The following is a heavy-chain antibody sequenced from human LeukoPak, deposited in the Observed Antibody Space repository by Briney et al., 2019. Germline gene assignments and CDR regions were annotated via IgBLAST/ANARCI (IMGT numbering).Heavy chain of an antibody. J-gene: IGHJ5*02. CDR2: ISYDGSNK. CDR1: GFTFSSYG. D-gene: IGHD3-22*01. CDR3: AKDNVAYYYDSSGYYYSNWFDP. Sequence: GGSLRLSCAASGFTFSSYGMHWVRQAPGKGLEWVAVISYDGSNKYYADSVKGRFTISRDNSKNTLYLQMNSLRAEDTAVYYCAKDNVAYYYDSSGYYYSNWFDPWGQGTLVTVSS. V-gene: IGHV3-30*18.